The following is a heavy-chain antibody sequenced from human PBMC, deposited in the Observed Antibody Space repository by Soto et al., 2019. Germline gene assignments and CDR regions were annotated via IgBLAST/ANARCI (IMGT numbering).Heavy chain of an antibody. CDR3: VRARATDSRPDY. CDR2: ISSSSSYI. V-gene: IGHV3-21*01. Sequence: GGSLRLSCEASGFTFSLYSMVWVRQAPGEGLEWVSSISSSSSYIYYADSLKGRFSISRDNAKNSLYLQMDSLRVEDTATYYCVRARATDSRPDYWGQGTLVTVSS. D-gene: IGHD3-22*01. J-gene: IGHJ4*02. CDR1: GFTFSLYS.